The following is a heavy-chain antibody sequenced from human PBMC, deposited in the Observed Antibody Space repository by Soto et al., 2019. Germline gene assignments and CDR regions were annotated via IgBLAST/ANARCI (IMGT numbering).Heavy chain of an antibody. CDR2: ISGSGGST. CDR1: GHTFQNYA. CDR3: AKVSRGIGVVPVALN. Sequence: EVQLLESGGGSVQPGGSLRLSCVASGHTFQNYAMTWVRQAPGKGLEWVSGISGSGGSTYYADSVRGRFTISRDDSKNTLYLQMSSRRAEDTAVYYCAKVSRGIGVVPVALNWGQGTLVTVSS. J-gene: IGHJ4*02. V-gene: IGHV3-23*01. D-gene: IGHD2-2*01.